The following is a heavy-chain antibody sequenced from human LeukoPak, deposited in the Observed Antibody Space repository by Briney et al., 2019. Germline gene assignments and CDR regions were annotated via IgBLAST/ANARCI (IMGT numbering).Heavy chain of an antibody. J-gene: IGHJ5*02. CDR1: GGSISSYY. CDR2: IYYSGST. V-gene: IGHV4-59*08. CDR3: ARVVYSSSWYWFDP. D-gene: IGHD6-13*01. Sequence: PSETLSLTCTVSGGSISSYYWSWIRQPPGKGLEWIGYIYYSGSTNYNPSLESRVTISVDTSKNQFSLKLSSVTAADTAVYYCARVVYSSSWYWFDPWDQGTLVTVSS.